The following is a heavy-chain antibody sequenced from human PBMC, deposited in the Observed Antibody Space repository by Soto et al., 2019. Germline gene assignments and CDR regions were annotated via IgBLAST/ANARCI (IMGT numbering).Heavy chain of an antibody. J-gene: IGHJ4*02. Sequence: GGSLRLACAASGFTFSSFWMHWVRQAPGKGLVWVSRINSDGSSTTYADSVKGRFTISRDNAKNTLYLQMNSLRAEDTAMYYCARGYRQLDYWGQGTLVTVSS. CDR3: ARGYRQLDY. D-gene: IGHD1-20*01. CDR2: INSDGSST. CDR1: GFTFSSFW. V-gene: IGHV3-74*01.